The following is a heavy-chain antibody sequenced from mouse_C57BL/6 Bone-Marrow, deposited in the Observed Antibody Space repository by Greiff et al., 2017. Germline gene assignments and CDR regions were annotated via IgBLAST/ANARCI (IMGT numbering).Heavy chain of an antibody. V-gene: IGHV3-6*01. Sequence: EVQLVESGPGLVKPSQSLSLTCSVTGYSITSGYYWTWIRQFPGNKLEWMGYISYDGSNNYNPSLKNRISITRDTSKNQFFLKLNSVTTEDTATYYWARDRDTTVVAGYYFDYWGQGTTLTVSS. CDR3: ARDRDTTVVAGYYFDY. D-gene: IGHD1-1*01. CDR2: ISYDGSN. J-gene: IGHJ2*01. CDR1: GYSITSGYY.